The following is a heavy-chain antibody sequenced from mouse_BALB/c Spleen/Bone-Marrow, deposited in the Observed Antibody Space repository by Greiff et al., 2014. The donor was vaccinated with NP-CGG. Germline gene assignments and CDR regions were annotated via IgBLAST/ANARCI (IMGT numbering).Heavy chain of an antibody. V-gene: IGHV5-15*02. CDR3: ARDYYGSSYWYFDV. D-gene: IGHD1-1*01. CDR1: GFTFSDYG. CDR2: ISNLAYSI. J-gene: IGHJ1*01. Sequence: EVMLVESGGGLVQPGGSRKLSCAASGFTFSDYGMAWVRQAPGKGPEWVAFISNLAYSIYYADTVTGRFTISRENAKNTLYLEVSSLRSEDTAMYYCARDYYGSSYWYFDVWGAGTTVTVSS.